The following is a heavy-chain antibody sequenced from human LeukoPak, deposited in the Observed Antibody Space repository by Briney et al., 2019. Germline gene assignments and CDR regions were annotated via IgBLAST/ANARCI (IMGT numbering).Heavy chain of an antibody. CDR3: ARDNDYSNYDYFDY. CDR2: IYYSGST. J-gene: IGHJ4*02. CDR1: GGSISSYY. D-gene: IGHD4-11*01. Sequence: SETLSLTCTVSGGSISSYYWSWIRQPPGKGLEWIGYIYYSGSTNYNPSLKSRVTISVDTSKNQFSLKLSSVTAADTAVYYCARDNDYSNYDYFDYWGQGTLVTVSS. V-gene: IGHV4-59*12.